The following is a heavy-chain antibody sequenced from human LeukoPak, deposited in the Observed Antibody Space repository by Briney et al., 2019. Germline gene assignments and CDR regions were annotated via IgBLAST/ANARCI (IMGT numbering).Heavy chain of an antibody. CDR1: GYTFTSYG. Sequence: ASVKASCKASGYTFTSYGISWVRQAPGQGLEWMGWISAYNGNTNYAQKLQGRVTMTTDTSTSTAYMELRSLRSDDTAVYYCAREGDYYDSSFLFDYWGQGTLVTVSS. D-gene: IGHD3-22*01. V-gene: IGHV1-18*01. CDR3: AREGDYYDSSFLFDY. J-gene: IGHJ4*02. CDR2: ISAYNGNT.